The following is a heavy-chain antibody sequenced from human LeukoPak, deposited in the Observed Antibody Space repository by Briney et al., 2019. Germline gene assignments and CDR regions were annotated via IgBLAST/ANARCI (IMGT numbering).Heavy chain of an antibody. CDR1: GGSITTSSYY. D-gene: IGHD2/OR15-2a*01. CDR3: ARAFRARYFDL. CDR2: IYYSGST. J-gene: IGHJ2*01. Sequence: PSETLSLTCTVSGGSITTSSYYWGWIRQPPGKGLEWIGIIYYSGSTYYNPSLKGRVTISVGTSKNQFSLKLSSVTAADTAVYYCARAFRARYFDLWGRGTLVTVSS. V-gene: IGHV4-39*01.